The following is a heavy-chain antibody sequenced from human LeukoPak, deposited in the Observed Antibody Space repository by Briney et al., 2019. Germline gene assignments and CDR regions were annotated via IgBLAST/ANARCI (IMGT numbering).Heavy chain of an antibody. J-gene: IGHJ4*02. CDR2: ISAYNGNT. D-gene: IGHD3-9*01. V-gene: IGHV1-18*01. CDR1: GYTFTSYG. Sequence: ASVKVSCKASGYTFTSYGISWVRQAPGQGLEWMGWISAYNGNTNYAQKLQGRVTITTDTSTSTAYMELRSLRSDDTAVYYCARAPGSYYDILTGWPYFDYWGQGTLVTVSS. CDR3: ARAPGSYYDILTGWPYFDY.